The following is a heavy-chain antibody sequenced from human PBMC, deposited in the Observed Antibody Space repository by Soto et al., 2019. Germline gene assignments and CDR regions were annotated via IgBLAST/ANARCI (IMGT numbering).Heavy chain of an antibody. CDR3: AKREGYSRSWYYYYGMDV. CDR1: GFTFSSYG. J-gene: IGHJ6*02. V-gene: IGHV3-30*18. D-gene: IGHD6-13*01. Sequence: GGSLRLSCAASGFTFSSYGMHWVRQAPGKGLEWVAVISYDGSNKYYADSVKGRFTISRDNSKNTLYLQMNSLRAEDTAVYYCAKREGYSRSWYYYYGMDVWGQGTTVTVSS. CDR2: ISYDGSNK.